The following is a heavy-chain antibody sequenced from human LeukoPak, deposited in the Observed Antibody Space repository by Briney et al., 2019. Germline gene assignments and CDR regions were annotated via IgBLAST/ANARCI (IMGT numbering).Heavy chain of an antibody. CDR3: ARETYGDYPDY. J-gene: IGHJ4*02. CDR2: IKQDGSEK. D-gene: IGHD4-17*01. V-gene: IGHV3-7*01. CDR1: GFTVSSNY. Sequence: PGGSLRLSCAASGFTVSSNYMSWVRQAPGKGLEWVANIKQDGSEKYYVDSVKGRFTISRDNAKNSLYLQMNSLRAEDTAVYYCARETYGDYPDYWGQGTLVTVSS.